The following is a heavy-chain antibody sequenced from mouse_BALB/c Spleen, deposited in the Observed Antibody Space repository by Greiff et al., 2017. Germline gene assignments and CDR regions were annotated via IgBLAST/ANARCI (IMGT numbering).Heavy chain of an antibody. CDR2: IYPGNSDT. V-gene: IGHV1-5*01. CDR3: TRPFITTVVDWYFDV. CDR1: GYSFTSYW. J-gene: IGHJ1*01. D-gene: IGHD1-1*01. Sequence: EVQLQQSGTVLARPGASVKMSCKASGYSFTSYWMHWVKQRPGQGLEWIGAIYPGNSDTSYNQKFKGKAKLTAVTSASTAYMELSSLTNEDSAVYYCTRPFITTVVDWYFDVWGAGTTVTVSS.